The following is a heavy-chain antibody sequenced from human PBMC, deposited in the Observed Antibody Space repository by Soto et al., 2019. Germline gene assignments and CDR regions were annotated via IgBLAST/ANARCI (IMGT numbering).Heavy chain of an antibody. J-gene: IGHJ4*02. V-gene: IGHV1-69*02. CDR2: IIPILGIA. D-gene: IGHD5-12*01. CDR1: GGTFSSYT. CDR3: ASHSGYDSPSRVDY. Sequence: QVQLVQSGAEVKKPGSSVKVSCKASGGTFSSYTISWVRQAPRQGLEWMGRIIPILGIANYAQKFQGRVTITADKSTSTAYMELSSLRSEDTAVYYCASHSGYDSPSRVDYWGQGTLVTVSS.